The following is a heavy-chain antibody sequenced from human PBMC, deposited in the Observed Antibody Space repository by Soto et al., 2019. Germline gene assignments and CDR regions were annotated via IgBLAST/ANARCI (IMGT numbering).Heavy chain of an antibody. J-gene: IGHJ6*02. CDR1: GCSISSYY. CDR2: IYTSGSN. D-gene: IGHD3-3*01. CDR3: ARDQRFLEWLSEPGYYYGMDA. V-gene: IGHV4-4*07. Sequence: XETLCLTCTVSGCSISSYYWSWIRQPAGKGLDWIGRIYTSGSNNYNPSLKSRVTMSVDTSKNQFSLKLSSVTAADTAVYYCARDQRFLEWLSEPGYYYGMDAWGQGTTGTVSS.